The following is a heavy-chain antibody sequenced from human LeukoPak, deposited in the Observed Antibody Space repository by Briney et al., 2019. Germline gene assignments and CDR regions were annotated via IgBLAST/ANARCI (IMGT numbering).Heavy chain of an antibody. CDR1: GYTFTSYG. J-gene: IGHJ6*03. V-gene: IGHV1-18*01. CDR3: ARAREYDFWSGIYYYYYYMDV. D-gene: IGHD3-3*01. CDR2: ISAYNGNT. Sequence: ASVKVSCKASGYTFTSYGISWVRQAPGQGLEWMGWISAYNGNTNYAQKLQGRVTMTTDTSTSTAYMELRSLRSDDTAVYYCARAREYDFWSGIYYYYYYMDVWGKGTTVTVSS.